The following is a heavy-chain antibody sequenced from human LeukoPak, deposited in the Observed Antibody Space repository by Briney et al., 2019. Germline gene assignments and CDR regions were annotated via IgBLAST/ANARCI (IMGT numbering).Heavy chain of an antibody. CDR1: GGSFSGYY. V-gene: IGHV3-15*01. CDR2: IKSKTDGGTT. D-gene: IGHD2-2*01. J-gene: IGHJ4*02. Sequence: ETLSLTCAVYGGSFSGYYWSWVRQAPGKGLEWVGRIKSKTDGGTTDYAAPVKGRFTISRDDSKNTLYLQMNSLKTEDTAVYYCTTDLFSTSCVLCVDYWGQGTLVTVSS. CDR3: TTDLFSTSCVLCVDY.